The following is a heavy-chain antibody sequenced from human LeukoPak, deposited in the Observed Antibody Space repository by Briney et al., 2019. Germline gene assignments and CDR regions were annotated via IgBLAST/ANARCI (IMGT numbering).Heavy chain of an antibody. V-gene: IGHV3-74*01. Sequence: GGSLRLSCAASGFTFSSYWMHWVRQAPGKGLVWVSRINGDGSSTTYVDSVMGRFTISRDNAKNTLYLQMNSVRAEDTAVYYCARGNIAAADIHYWGQGTLVIVSS. CDR2: INGDGSST. D-gene: IGHD6-13*01. CDR3: ARGNIAAADIHY. CDR1: GFTFSSYW. J-gene: IGHJ4*02.